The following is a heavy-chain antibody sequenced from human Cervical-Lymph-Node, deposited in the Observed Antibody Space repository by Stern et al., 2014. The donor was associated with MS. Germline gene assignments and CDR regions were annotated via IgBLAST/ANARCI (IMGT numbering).Heavy chain of an antibody. Sequence: VQLLESGPRLVTPSETLSLTCTVSGGSINNNAYYWGWIRQPPGKGLEWIGRVLYSGNTYYNPSLKSRAPVSVDTSKIQFSLKLMSVTAADTAVYYCAKIHRAFANQGHWGQGVLVTVSS. D-gene: IGHD3-16*01. CDR2: VLYSGNT. CDR1: GGSINNNAYY. V-gene: IGHV4-39*01. CDR3: AKIHRAFANQGH. J-gene: IGHJ1*01.